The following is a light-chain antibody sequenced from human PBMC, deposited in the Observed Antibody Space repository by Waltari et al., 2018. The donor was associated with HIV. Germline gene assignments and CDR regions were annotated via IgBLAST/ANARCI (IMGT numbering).Light chain of an antibody. Sequence: HSALTQPRSVSGSPGQSVTISCVGTSNDIVAYNYVSWYQQHPGKAPNVMMYDVNKRPSGVPDRCSGSKSGYTASLTISGLQAEDEADYYCCSYAGSRVIFGGGTKLTVL. CDR3: CSYAGSRVI. V-gene: IGLV2-11*01. CDR1: SNDIVAYNY. CDR2: DVN. J-gene: IGLJ2*01.